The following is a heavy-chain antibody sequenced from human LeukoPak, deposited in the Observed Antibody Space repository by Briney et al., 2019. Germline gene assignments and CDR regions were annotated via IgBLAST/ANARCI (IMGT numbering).Heavy chain of an antibody. Sequence: ASVKVSCKASGYTFTSYYMYWVRQAPGQGLECMGIINPSGGSTSYAQKFQGRVTMTRDTSTSTVYMELRSLRSEDTAVYYCARDKCSGGSCYPIDYWGQGTLVTVSS. V-gene: IGHV1-46*01. CDR2: INPSGGST. CDR3: ARDKCSGGSCYPIDY. J-gene: IGHJ4*02. D-gene: IGHD2-15*01. CDR1: GYTFTSYY.